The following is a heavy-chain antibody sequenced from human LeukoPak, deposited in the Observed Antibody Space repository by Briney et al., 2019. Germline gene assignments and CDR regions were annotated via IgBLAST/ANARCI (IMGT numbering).Heavy chain of an antibody. D-gene: IGHD4-17*01. V-gene: IGHV5-51*01. CDR2: IYPGDSDT. Sequence: GESLKISCKGSGYSFTSYWIGWVRQMPGKGLEWMGIIYPGDSDTRYSPSFQGQVTISADKSISTAYLQWSSLKASDTAMYYCARGRKYDYGDYSSHGLAYYYYYMDVWGKGTTVTVSS. J-gene: IGHJ6*03. CDR1: GYSFTSYW. CDR3: ARGRKYDYGDYSSHGLAYYYYYMDV.